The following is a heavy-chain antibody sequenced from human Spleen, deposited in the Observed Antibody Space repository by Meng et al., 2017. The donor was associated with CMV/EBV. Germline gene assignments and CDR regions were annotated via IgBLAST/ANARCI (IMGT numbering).Heavy chain of an antibody. CDR1: FTFRGYL. CDR3: TRVINFHDFWNGQIYYFDY. CDR2: INSDGSDT. Sequence: FTFRGYLMHWVRQVPGKGLVWVSRINSDGSDTTYADSVKGRFTISRDNAKNTLYLQMDSLRAEDTAVYYCTRVINFHDFWNGQIYYFDYWGQGTLVTVSS. V-gene: IGHV3-74*01. D-gene: IGHD3-3*01. J-gene: IGHJ4*02.